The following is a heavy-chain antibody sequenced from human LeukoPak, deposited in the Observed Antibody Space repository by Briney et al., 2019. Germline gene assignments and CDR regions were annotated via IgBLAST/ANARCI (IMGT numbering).Heavy chain of an antibody. CDR1: GFNLSVYG. CDR2: MWHDGSNK. V-gene: IGHV3-33*01. D-gene: IGHD2-21*02. CDR3: ARAKGDLIDY. Sequence: PGGPLRLSCTASGFNLSVYGMHWVRQAPGKGLEWVAVMWHDGSNKHYADSVKGRCTMSRDKSKNTLYLEMNSLRGEDTAVYSCARAKGDLIDYWGQGTMVIVSS. J-gene: IGHJ4*02.